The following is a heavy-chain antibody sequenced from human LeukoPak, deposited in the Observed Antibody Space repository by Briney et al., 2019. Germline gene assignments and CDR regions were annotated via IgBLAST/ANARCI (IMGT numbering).Heavy chain of an antibody. CDR2: INHSGST. Sequence: SETLSLTCAVYGGSFSGYYWSWIRQPPGKGLEWIGEINHSGSTNYNPSLKSRGTISVDTSKNQFSLKLSSVTAADTAVYYCARGRPYFDYWGQGTLVTVPS. CDR1: GGSFSGYY. J-gene: IGHJ4*02. CDR3: ARGRPYFDY. V-gene: IGHV4-34*01.